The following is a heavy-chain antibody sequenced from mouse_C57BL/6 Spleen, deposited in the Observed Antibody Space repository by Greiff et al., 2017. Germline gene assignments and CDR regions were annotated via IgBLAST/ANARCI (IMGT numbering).Heavy chain of an antibody. J-gene: IGHJ1*03. CDR3: AGQVLQDFDD. D-gene: IGHD2-14*01. CDR2: IYPGDGDT. Sequence: VQGVESGPELVKPGASVKISCKASGYAFSSSWMNWVKQRPGKGLEWIGRIYPGDGDTNYNGKFKSRATLTADKSSSTAYMQLSSLTSEDSAVYFCAGQVLQDFDDWGTGTTVTVSS. CDR1: GYAFSSSW. V-gene: IGHV1-82*01.